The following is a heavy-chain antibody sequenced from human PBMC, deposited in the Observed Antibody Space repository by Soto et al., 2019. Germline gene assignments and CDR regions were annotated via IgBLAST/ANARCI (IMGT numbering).Heavy chain of an antibody. J-gene: IGHJ5*02. CDR3: ARHPFEYCSGGSCYPERPAPTWFDP. CDR1: GDRFTSYW. Sequence: PGVSLTIACKGVGDRFTSYWIGWVRQLPGKGLEWMGIIYPGDSDTRYSPSFQGQVTISADKSISTAYLQWSSLKASDTAMYYCARHPFEYCSGGSCYPERPAPTWFDPWGQGTMGTAPQ. CDR2: IYPGDSDT. V-gene: IGHV5-51*01. D-gene: IGHD2-15*01.